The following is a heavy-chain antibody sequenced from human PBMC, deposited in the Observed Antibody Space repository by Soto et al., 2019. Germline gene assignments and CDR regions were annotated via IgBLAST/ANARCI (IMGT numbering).Heavy chain of an antibody. CDR3: ARGQEWELPAYYFDY. D-gene: IGHD1-26*01. V-gene: IGHV3-30*03. J-gene: IGHJ4*02. CDR2: ISYDGSNK. CDR1: GFTFSSYG. Sequence: PGGSLRLSCAASGFTFSSYGMHWVRQAPGKGLEWVAVISYDGSNKYYADSVKGRFTISRDNSKNTLYLQMNSLRAEDTAVYYCARGQEWELPAYYFDYWGQGTLVTVSS.